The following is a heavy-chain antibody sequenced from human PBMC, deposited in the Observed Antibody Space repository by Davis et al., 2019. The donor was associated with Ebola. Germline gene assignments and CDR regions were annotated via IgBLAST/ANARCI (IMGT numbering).Heavy chain of an antibody. V-gene: IGHV4-4*02. D-gene: IGHD1-14*01. CDR2: IYHSGST. Sequence: SETLSLTCAVSGGSISSSNWWSWVRQPPGKGLEWIGEIYHSGSTNYNPSLKSRVTISVDTSKNQFSLKLSSVTAADTAVYYCARGPDTYYYYGMDVWGQGTTVTVSS. J-gene: IGHJ6*02. CDR1: GGSISSSNW. CDR3: ARGPDTYYYYGMDV.